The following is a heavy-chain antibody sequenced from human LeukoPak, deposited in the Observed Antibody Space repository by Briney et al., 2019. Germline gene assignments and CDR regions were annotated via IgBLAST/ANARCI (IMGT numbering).Heavy chain of an antibody. D-gene: IGHD2-2*01. CDR2: IYYSGST. Sequence: SETLSLTCTVSGGSISSHYWSWIRQPPGKGLEWIGYIYYSGSTNYNPSLKSRVTISVDTSKNQFSLKLSSVTAADTAVYYCARAAMPLGYCSSTSCYPNWFDPWGQETLVTVSS. CDR1: GGSISSHY. J-gene: IGHJ5*02. V-gene: IGHV4-59*11. CDR3: ARAAMPLGYCSSTSCYPNWFDP.